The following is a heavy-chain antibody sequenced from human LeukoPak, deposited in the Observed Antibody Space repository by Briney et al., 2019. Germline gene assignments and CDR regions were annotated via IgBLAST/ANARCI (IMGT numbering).Heavy chain of an antibody. J-gene: IGHJ4*02. CDR1: GGSISSSSYY. Sequence: KTSETLSLTCTVPGGSISSSSYYWGWIRQPPGKGLEWIGSIYYSGSTYYNPSLKNRATISVDTSKNQFSLKLSSVTAADTAVYYCARRGAGYYDFWSLVDYWGQGTLVTVSS. D-gene: IGHD3-3*01. CDR2: IYYSGST. V-gene: IGHV4-39*07. CDR3: ARRGAGYYDFWSLVDY.